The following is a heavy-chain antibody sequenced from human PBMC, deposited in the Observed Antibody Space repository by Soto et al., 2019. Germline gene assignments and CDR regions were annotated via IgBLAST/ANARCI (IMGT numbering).Heavy chain of an antibody. J-gene: IGHJ4*02. CDR3: ARDLGGIGDPFDN. CDR2: INPSTGGT. D-gene: IGHD3-16*01. V-gene: IGHV1-2*02. CDR1: GYTFTGYY. Sequence: QVHLVQSGAEVKKAGASVKVSCKASGYTFTGYYIHWVRQAPGQGFEWVGWINPSTGGTSYAQKFQGRVTVTRDTSISTAYMELTRLRSNDTAVYYCARDLGGIGDPFDNWGQGPRVTVYS.